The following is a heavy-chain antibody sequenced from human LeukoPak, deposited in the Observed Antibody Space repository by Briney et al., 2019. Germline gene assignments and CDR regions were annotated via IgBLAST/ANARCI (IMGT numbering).Heavy chain of an antibody. V-gene: IGHV3-23*01. CDR3: AKLLGALERYFDY. CDR2: ISGSGGNT. CDR1: GFTFSSYA. D-gene: IGHD1-1*01. Sequence: GGFLRLSCAASGFTFSSYAMSWVRQAPGKGLEWVSAISGSGGNTYYADSVKGRSTISRDNSKNTLYLQMNSLRAEDTAVYYCAKLLGALERYFDYWGQGTLVTVSS. J-gene: IGHJ4*02.